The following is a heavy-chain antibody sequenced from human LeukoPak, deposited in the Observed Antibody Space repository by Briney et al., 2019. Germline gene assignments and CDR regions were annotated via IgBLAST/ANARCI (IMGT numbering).Heavy chain of an antibody. J-gene: IGHJ4*02. Sequence: GGSLRLSCAASGFTFSSYAMHWVRQAPGKGLEWVAVISYDGSNKYYADSVKGRFTISRDNSKNTLYLQMNSLRAEDTAVYYCTTELSSVSSKFQWGQGTLVTVSP. CDR3: TTELSSVSSKFQ. CDR1: GFTFSSYA. V-gene: IGHV3-30-3*01. D-gene: IGHD6-6*01. CDR2: ISYDGSNK.